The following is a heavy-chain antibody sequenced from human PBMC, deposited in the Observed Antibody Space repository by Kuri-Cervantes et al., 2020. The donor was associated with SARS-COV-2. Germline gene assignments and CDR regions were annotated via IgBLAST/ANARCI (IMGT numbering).Heavy chain of an antibody. V-gene: IGHV3-23*01. CDR2: ISGSGGST. Sequence: GGSLRLSCAASGLTFSSYWRSWVRQAPGEGLEWVSAISGSGGSTYYADSVKGRFTISRDNSKNTLYLQMNSLRAEDTAVYYCAKERWSEVGATPFDYWGQGTLVTVSS. J-gene: IGHJ4*02. D-gene: IGHD1-26*01. CDR1: GLTFSSYW. CDR3: AKERWSEVGATPFDY.